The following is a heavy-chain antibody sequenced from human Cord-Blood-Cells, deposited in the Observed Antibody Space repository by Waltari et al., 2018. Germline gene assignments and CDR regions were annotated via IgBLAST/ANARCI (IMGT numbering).Heavy chain of an antibody. CDR1: GYTFTGSY. V-gene: IGHV1-2*02. CDR2: INPNSGGT. Sequence: QVQLVQSGAEVKKPGASVKVSCKASGYTFTGSYMHWVRQAPGQGLEWMGGINPNSGGTNYAQKLQGRVTMTRDTSSSTAYMELSRLRSDDTAVYYCARARGYSSSSGRGGWFDPWGQGTLVTVSS. CDR3: ARARGYSSSSGRGGWFDP. J-gene: IGHJ5*02. D-gene: IGHD6-6*01.